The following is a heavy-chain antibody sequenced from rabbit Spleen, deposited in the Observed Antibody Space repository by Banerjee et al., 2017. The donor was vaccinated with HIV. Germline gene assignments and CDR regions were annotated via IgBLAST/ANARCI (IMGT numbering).Heavy chain of an antibody. CDR2: IVTGSSGST. D-gene: IGHD8-1*01. V-gene: IGHV1S45*01. J-gene: IGHJ4*01. CDR1: GLDFSISYW. Sequence: QEQLVEYGGDLVQPEGSLTRTCKASGLDFSISYWRCWVRQAPGKGLEWIACIVTGSSGSTYYASWAKGRFTISKTSSTTVTLQMTRLTAADTATYFCARMGSGNSYYMWGPGTLVTVS. CDR3: ARMGSGNSYYM.